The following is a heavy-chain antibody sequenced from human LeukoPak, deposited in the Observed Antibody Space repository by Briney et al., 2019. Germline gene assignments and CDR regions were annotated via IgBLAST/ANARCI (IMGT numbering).Heavy chain of an antibody. CDR3: ARHRWVATSLFDY. CDR1: GGSISNSDYY. CDR2: IYHSGNT. V-gene: IGHV4-39*01. D-gene: IGHD5-24*01. Sequence: PSETLSLTCTVSGGSISNSDYYWGWIRQPPGKGLEWIGSIYHSGNTHYNSSLKSRVTISVDTSKNQFSLKLSSVTAADTAVYYCARHRWVATSLFDYWGQGTLVTVSS. J-gene: IGHJ4*02.